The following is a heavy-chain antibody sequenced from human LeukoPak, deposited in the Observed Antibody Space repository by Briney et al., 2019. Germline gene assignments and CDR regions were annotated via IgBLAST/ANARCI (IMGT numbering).Heavy chain of an antibody. J-gene: IGHJ3*02. Sequence: GGSLRLSCAASGFTVSSNYMSWVRQAPGKGLEWVSVIYSGGSTYYADSVKGRFTISRDDSKNTLYLQMNSLRAEDTAVYYCARDSSGDAFDIWGQGTMVTVSS. CDR1: GFTVSSNY. CDR2: IYSGGST. CDR3: ARDSSGDAFDI. D-gene: IGHD6-25*01. V-gene: IGHV3-53*01.